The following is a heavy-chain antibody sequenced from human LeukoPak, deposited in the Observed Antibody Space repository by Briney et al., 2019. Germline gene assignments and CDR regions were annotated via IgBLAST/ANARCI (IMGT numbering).Heavy chain of an antibody. Sequence: GGSLRLSCAASGFTFSSYWMHWVRQAPGKGLVWVSRIDTDGSITSYADSVRGRLPISRDSAKNTLYLQMSSLRAEDTAVYYCIRGTVGAPGNDYWGQGTLVTVSS. J-gene: IGHJ4*02. CDR1: GFTFSSYW. CDR3: IRGTVGAPGNDY. CDR2: IDTDGSIT. V-gene: IGHV3-74*01. D-gene: IGHD1-26*01.